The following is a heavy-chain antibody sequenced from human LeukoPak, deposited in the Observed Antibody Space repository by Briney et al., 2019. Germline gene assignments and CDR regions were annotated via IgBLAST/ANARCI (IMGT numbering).Heavy chain of an antibody. CDR1: GFTFSSYS. Sequence: GRSPRLSCAASGFTFSSYSMNWVRQAPGKGLEWVSYISSSSSTIYYADSVKGRFTISRDNAKNSLYLQMNSLRDEDTAVYYCARDQHYYYGMDVWGQGTTVTVSS. V-gene: IGHV3-48*02. CDR3: ARDQHYYYGMDV. J-gene: IGHJ6*02. CDR2: ISSSSSTI.